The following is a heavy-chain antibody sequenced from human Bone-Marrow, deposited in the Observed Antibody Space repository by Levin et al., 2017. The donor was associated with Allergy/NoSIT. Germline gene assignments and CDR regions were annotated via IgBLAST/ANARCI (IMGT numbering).Heavy chain of an antibody. CDR1: GGSINNYY. CDR2: IYYTGST. Sequence: PSETLSLTCTVSGGSINNYYWTWIRQPPGKGLEWIGYIYYTGSTVSTPFLKSRVAMSVDTSKNQLPLKLISVTPADTAVYDCARWYCENGVGYHLDYWGQGTQVTVSS. V-gene: IGHV4-59*01. CDR3: ARWYCENGVGYHLDY. J-gene: IGHJ4*02. D-gene: IGHD2-8*01.